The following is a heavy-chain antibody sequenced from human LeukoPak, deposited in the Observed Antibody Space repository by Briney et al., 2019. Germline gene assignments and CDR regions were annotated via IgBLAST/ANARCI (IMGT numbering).Heavy chain of an antibody. CDR3: ARGLLAAAGIDY. J-gene: IGHJ4*02. Sequence: GGSLRLSCAASGFTFSNYWMSWVRQAPAKGLEWVANIKQDGSEKNYVDSVKGRFTISRDDAKNSLYLQMNSLRAEDTAVYYCARGLLAAAGIDYWGQGALVTVSS. V-gene: IGHV3-7*04. D-gene: IGHD6-13*01. CDR1: GFTFSNYW. CDR2: IKQDGSEK.